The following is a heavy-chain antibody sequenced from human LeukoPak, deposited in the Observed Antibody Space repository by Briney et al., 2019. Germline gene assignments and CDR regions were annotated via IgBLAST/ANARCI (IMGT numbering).Heavy chain of an antibody. CDR1: GFTFSTYA. CDR2: ISGSGGST. V-gene: IGHV3-23*01. J-gene: IGHJ4*02. CDR3: AKDHVLLDY. Sequence: GGSLRLSCGASGFTFSTYAMSWVRQAPGKGLEWVSSISGSGGSTYYADSVKGRFTISRDNSKNTLYLQINSLRAEDTAIYYCAKDHVLLDYWGQGALVTVSS.